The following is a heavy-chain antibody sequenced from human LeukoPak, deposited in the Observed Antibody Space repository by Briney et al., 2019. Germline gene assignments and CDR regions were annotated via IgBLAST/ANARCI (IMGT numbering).Heavy chain of an antibody. CDR3: ARTPARDFWSGYYIFDY. J-gene: IGHJ4*02. Sequence: GGSLRLSCAASGFTFSSYAMSWVRQAPGKGLEWVSSISSSSSYIYYADSVKGRFTISRDNAKNSLYLQMNSLRAEDTAVYYCARTPARDFWSGYYIFDYWGQGTLVTVSS. CDR2: ISSSSSYI. CDR1: GFTFSSYA. D-gene: IGHD3-3*01. V-gene: IGHV3-21*01.